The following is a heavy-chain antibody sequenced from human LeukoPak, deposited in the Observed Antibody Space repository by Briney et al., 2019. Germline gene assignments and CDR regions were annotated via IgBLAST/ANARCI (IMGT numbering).Heavy chain of an antibody. CDR1: GFSFNTYA. CDR3: AKDGYSSGWYFDY. CDR2: ISNTGGST. V-gene: IGHV3-23*01. D-gene: IGHD6-19*01. Sequence: PGGSLRLSCAASGFSFNTYAMSWVRQAPGKGLEWVSAISNTGGSTYYADSVKGRFTISRDNSKNTLYLQMNSLRAEDTAVYYCAKDGYSSGWYFDYWGQGTLVTVSS. J-gene: IGHJ4*02.